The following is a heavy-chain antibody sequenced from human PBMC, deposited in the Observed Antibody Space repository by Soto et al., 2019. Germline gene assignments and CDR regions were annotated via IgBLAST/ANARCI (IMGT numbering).Heavy chain of an antibody. D-gene: IGHD3-16*01. J-gene: IGHJ4*02. CDR2: IYSGSTT. Sequence: EMQLVESGGGLVQPGGSLRLSCAVSGITVSSNYMSWVRQAPGKGLEWVSIIYSGSTTHYADSVKGRFTISRDSSKNTLYLQVNSLRAEDTAMYYCARVQWRVAYGAGAYLDYWGQGTLVTVSS. CDR3: ARVQWRVAYGAGAYLDY. CDR1: GITVSSNY. V-gene: IGHV3-66*01.